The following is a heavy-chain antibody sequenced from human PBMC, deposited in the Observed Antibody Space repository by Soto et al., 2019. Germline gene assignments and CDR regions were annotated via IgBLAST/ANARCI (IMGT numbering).Heavy chain of an antibody. D-gene: IGHD5-12*01. CDR3: ARDIGAARGYSGYDQYFDY. V-gene: IGHV3-33*01. CDR2: IWYDGSNK. CDR1: GFTFSSYG. J-gene: IGHJ4*02. Sequence: QVQLVESGGGVVQPGRSLRLSCAASGFTFSSYGMHWVRQAPGKGLEWVAVIWYDGSNKYYADSVKGRFTISRDNSKNTLYLQMNSLRAEDTAVYYCARDIGAARGYSGYDQYFDYWGQGTLVTVSS.